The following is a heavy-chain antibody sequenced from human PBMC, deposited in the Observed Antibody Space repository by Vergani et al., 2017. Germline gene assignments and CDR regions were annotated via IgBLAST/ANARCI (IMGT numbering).Heavy chain of an antibody. Sequence: QLQLQESGPGLVKPSETLSLTCTVSGGSISSSSYYWGWIRQPPGKGLEWIGSIYYSGSTYYNPSLKSRVTISVDTAKNQFSLKLSSVTAADTAVYYCAGEYYDFWSGYYTGEAYFDYWGQGTLVTVSS. CDR3: AGEYYDFWSGYYTGEAYFDY. CDR1: GGSISSSSYY. CDR2: IYYSGST. V-gene: IGHV4-39*07. J-gene: IGHJ4*02. D-gene: IGHD3-3*01.